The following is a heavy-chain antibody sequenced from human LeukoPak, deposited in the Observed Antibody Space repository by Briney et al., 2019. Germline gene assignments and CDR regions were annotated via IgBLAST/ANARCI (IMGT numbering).Heavy chain of an antibody. CDR1: GFTFSTCA. CDR2: ISGTTSGT. J-gene: IGHJ6*02. CDR3: AKVRTYFYHGLDV. D-gene: IGHD1-14*01. Sequence: PGGSLRLSCAASGFTFSTCAMSWVRQAPGKGLEWVSGISGTTSGTYYADSVKGRSTISRDNSKNTLFLQVNSLRAEDTAVYYCAKVRTYFYHGLDVWSQGTTVTVSS. V-gene: IGHV3-23*01.